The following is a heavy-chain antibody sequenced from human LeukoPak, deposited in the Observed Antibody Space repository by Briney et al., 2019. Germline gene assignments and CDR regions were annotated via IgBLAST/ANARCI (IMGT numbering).Heavy chain of an antibody. CDR2: ISWNSGSI. V-gene: IGHV3-9*01. Sequence: SLILSCSASGFTFDDYPIHWVRQAPAKVLELVSRISWNSGSIGYADSVKGRFTISRDNAKNSLYLQMNSMRAEDTALYYCAKGITLSLDYGFDYWGQGTLVTVSS. CDR1: GFTFDDYP. CDR3: AKGITLSLDYGFDY. D-gene: IGHD3/OR15-3a*01. J-gene: IGHJ4*02.